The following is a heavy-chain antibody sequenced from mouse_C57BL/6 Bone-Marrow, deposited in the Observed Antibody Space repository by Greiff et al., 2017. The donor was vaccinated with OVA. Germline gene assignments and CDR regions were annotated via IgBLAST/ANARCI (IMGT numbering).Heavy chain of an antibody. V-gene: IGHV1-15*01. D-gene: IGHD1-1*01. CDR3: TRRGTVVAPFDY. J-gene: IGHJ2*01. CDR1: GYTFTDYE. CDR2: IDPETGGT. Sequence: QVQLKESGAELVRPGASVTLSCKASGYTFTDYEMHWVKQTPVHGLEWIGAIDPETGGTAYNQKFKGKAILTADKSSSTAYMELRSLTSEDSAVYYCTRRGTVVAPFDYWGQGTTLTVSS.